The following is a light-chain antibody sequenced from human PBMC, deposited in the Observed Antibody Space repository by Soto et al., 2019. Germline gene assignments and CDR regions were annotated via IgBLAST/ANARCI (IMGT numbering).Light chain of an antibody. J-gene: IGKJ4*01. CDR3: QQYNNWPRAT. Sequence: DIVRPPSPATLSVSPGERATLSCSSSQSISSNLAWYQQKPGQAPRLLMFRTSSRATGFPARFSGSGSGTEFNLTISSLQSEDFGVYYCQQYNNWPRATFGGGTKVDNK. CDR1: QSISSN. V-gene: IGKV3-15*01. CDR2: RTS.